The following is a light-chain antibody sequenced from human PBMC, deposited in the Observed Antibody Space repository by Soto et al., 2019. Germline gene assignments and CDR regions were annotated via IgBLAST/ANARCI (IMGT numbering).Light chain of an antibody. V-gene: IGLV1-44*01. J-gene: IGLJ3*02. CDR1: SSNIGSNT. CDR2: SNN. CDR3: ATWDDSLNAGV. Sequence: QAVVTQPPSASGTPGQRVTISCSGASSNIGSNTVHWYQQLPGTAPKLLIYSNNQRPSGVPDRFSGSKSGTSASLAISGLQSEDEADYYCATWDDSLNAGVFGGGTKVTVL.